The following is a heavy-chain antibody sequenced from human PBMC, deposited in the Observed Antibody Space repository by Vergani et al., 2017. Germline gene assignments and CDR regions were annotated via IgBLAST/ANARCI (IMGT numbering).Heavy chain of an antibody. V-gene: IGHV3-33*01. Sequence: QVQLVESGGGVVQPGRSLRLSCPSSGFTFSTYAMHWVRQAPGKGLEWVAIIYYDGSKKYYADSVKGRFTISRDNSRNTLDLLMSSLRAEDTAIYYCVREGSYCGSTTCRNPSYVYYYHMDFWGEGTTVTVSS. D-gene: IGHD2-21*01. CDR1: GFTFSTYA. CDR3: VREGSYCGSTTCRNPSYVYYYHMDF. CDR2: IYYDGSKK. J-gene: IGHJ6*03.